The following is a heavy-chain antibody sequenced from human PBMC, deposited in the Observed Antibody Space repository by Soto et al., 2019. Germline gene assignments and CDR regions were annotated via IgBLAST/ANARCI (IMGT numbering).Heavy chain of an antibody. D-gene: IGHD2-15*01. CDR3: ARVTPLGGYDY. CDR1: GGSISSYY. Sequence: SETLSLTCTVSGGSISSYYWSLIRQPPGKGLEWIGYIYYSGSTNYNPSLKSRVTISVDTSKNQFSLKLSSVTAADTAVYYCARVTPLGGYDYWGQGTLVTVSS. V-gene: IGHV4-59*01. J-gene: IGHJ4*02. CDR2: IYYSGST.